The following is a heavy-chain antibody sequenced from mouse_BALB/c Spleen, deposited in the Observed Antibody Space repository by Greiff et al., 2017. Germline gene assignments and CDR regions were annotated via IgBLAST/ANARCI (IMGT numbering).Heavy chain of an antibody. CDR1: GFTFSSFG. J-gene: IGHJ3*01. D-gene: IGHD2-4*01. V-gene: IGHV5-17*02. Sequence: EVNLVESGGGLVQPGGSRKLSCAASGFTFSSFGLHWVRQAPEKGLEWVAYISSGSSTIYYADTVKGRFTISRDNPKNTLFLQMTSLRSEDTAMYYCARPLGLREAWFAYWGQGTLVTVSA. CDR3: ARPLGLREAWFAY. CDR2: ISSGSSTI.